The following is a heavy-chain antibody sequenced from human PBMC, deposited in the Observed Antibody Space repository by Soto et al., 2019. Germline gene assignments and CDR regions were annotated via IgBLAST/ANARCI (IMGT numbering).Heavy chain of an antibody. CDR1: GFTFSSYW. CDR3: VRTSLVVAAATREDY. CDR2: INSDGSST. D-gene: IGHD2-15*01. Sequence: VQLVESGGGLVQPGGSLRLSCAASGFTFSSYWMHWVRQAPGKGLVWVSRINSDGSSTSYADSVKGRFTISRDNAKNTLYLQMNSLRAEDTAVYYCVRTSLVVAAATREDYWGQGTRVTVSS. V-gene: IGHV3-74*01. J-gene: IGHJ4*02.